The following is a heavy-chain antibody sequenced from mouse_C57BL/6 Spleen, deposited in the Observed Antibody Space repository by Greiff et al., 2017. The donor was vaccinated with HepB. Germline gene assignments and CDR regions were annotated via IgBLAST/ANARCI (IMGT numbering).Heavy chain of an antibody. CDR2: IDPSDSYT. V-gene: IGHV1-50*01. Sequence: QVQLKQPGAELVKPGASVKLSCKASGYTFTSYWMQWVKQRPGQGLEWIGEIDPSDSYTNYNQKFKGKATLTVDTSSSTAYMQLSSLTSEDSAVYYCARSDHSRYFDYWGQGTTLTVSS. CDR1: GYTFTSYW. D-gene: IGHD3-3*01. J-gene: IGHJ2*01. CDR3: ARSDHSRYFDY.